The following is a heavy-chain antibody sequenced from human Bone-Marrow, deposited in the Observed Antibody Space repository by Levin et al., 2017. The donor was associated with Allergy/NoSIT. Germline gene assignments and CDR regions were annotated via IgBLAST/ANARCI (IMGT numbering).Heavy chain of an antibody. D-gene: IGHD6-19*01. V-gene: IGHV3-11*01. Sequence: GESLKISCAASGFTFSDYYMSWIRQIPGKGLEWISYISGDGVNTYYADSVRGRFTISRENAKDSLSLQMDSLRAEDSALYYCARGRDQWLASIFDYWGPGILVSVSS. CDR3: ARGRDQWLASIFDY. J-gene: IGHJ4*02. CDR2: ISGDGVNT. CDR1: GFTFSDYY.